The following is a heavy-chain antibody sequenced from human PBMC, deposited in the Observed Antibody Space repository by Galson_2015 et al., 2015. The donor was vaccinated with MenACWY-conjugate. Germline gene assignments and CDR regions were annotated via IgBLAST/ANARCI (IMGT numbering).Heavy chain of an antibody. CDR2: INSDGRST. CDR3: ARLGMNYGTTSHFDY. Sequence: SLRLSCAASGFTFSTYWMHWVRQAPGKGLVWVSRINSDGRSTSYADSVKGRFTISRDNAKNTLYLQMNSLRAEDTAVYYCARLGMNYGTTSHFDYLVQGALVSVSS. D-gene: IGHD1-7*01. V-gene: IGHV3-74*01. J-gene: IGHJ4*02. CDR1: GFTFSTYW.